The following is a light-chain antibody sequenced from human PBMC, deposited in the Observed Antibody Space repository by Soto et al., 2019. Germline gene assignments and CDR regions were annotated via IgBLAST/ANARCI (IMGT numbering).Light chain of an antibody. Sequence: QSALTQPASVSGYPGQSITISCTGTSSDVGGYNYVSWYQQHPGKAPKLMIYDVSNRPSGVSNRFSGSKSGNTASLTISGLQADDEADYYCSSYTSSSTPHVVFGGGTKLTVL. V-gene: IGLV2-14*01. J-gene: IGLJ2*01. CDR3: SSYTSSSTPHVV. CDR2: DVS. CDR1: SSDVGGYNY.